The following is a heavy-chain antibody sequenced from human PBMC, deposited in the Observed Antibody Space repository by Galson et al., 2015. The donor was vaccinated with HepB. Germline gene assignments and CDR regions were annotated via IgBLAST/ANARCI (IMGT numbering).Heavy chain of an antibody. D-gene: IGHD1-20*01. J-gene: IGHJ6*02. CDR3: ARGRGYNWNDVFQYYYYYGMDV. CDR1: GFTVSSNY. Sequence: SLRLSCAASGFTVSSNYMSWVRQAPGKGLEWVSLIYTGGRTYYADSVKGRFTISRENSKNTLYLQMNSLRAEDTAVYYCARGRGYNWNDVFQYYYYYGMDVWGQGTTITVSS. V-gene: IGHV3-53*01. CDR2: IYTGGRT.